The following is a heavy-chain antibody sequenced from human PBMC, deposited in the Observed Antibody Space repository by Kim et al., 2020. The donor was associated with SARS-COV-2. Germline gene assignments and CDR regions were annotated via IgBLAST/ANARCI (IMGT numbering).Heavy chain of an antibody. D-gene: IGHD1-26*01. V-gene: IGHV4-39*01. CDR3: ARINSGWRLRYFDY. J-gene: IGHJ4*02. CDR1: GGSISSSSYY. Sequence: SETLSLTCTVSGGSISSSSYYWGWIRQPPGKGLEWIGSIYYSGSTYYNPSLKSRVTISVDTSKNQFSLKLSSVTAADTAVYYCARINSGWRLRYFDYWGQGTLVTVSS. CDR2: IYYSGST.